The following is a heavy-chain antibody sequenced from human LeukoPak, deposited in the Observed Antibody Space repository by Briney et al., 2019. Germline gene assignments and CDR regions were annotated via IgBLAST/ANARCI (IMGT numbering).Heavy chain of an antibody. CDR1: GFTVSSNY. Sequence: TGGSLRLSCAASGFTVSSNYMSWVRQAPGKGLEWVALIWYDGSKRYYVDSVKGRFTISRDNSKNTLFLQMNSLRAEDTAVYYCARVTGSRIFGGGMDVWGQGTTVTVSS. V-gene: IGHV3-33*08. CDR3: ARVTGSRIFGGGMDV. J-gene: IGHJ6*02. D-gene: IGHD3-3*02. CDR2: IWYDGSKR.